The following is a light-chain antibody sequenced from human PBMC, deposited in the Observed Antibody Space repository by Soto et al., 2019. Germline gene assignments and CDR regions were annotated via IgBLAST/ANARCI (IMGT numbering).Light chain of an antibody. V-gene: IGLV7-43*01. CDR2: NTA. J-gene: IGLJ3*02. Sequence: QTVVTQEPSLTVSPGGTVTLTWASGTGAVTSGHYPSWFQQKPGQAPRALIDNTANKQAWTPARFSGSLLGGKAALTLSGVQHEDEADYSCLLYYGGPWVFGGGTTLTVL. CDR3: LLYYGGPWV. CDR1: TGAVTSGHY.